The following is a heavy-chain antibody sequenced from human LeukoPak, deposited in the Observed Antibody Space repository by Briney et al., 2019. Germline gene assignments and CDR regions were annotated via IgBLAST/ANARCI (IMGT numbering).Heavy chain of an antibody. D-gene: IGHD1-26*01. Sequence: GASVKVSCKASGGTFSSYAISWVRQAPGQGLEWMGGIIPIFGTANYAQKFQGRVTITADESTSTAYMELSSLRSEDTAVYYCARALGPLVGASLGAFDIWGQGTMVTVSS. V-gene: IGHV1-69*13. CDR1: GGTFSSYA. CDR2: IIPIFGTA. CDR3: ARALGPLVGASLGAFDI. J-gene: IGHJ3*02.